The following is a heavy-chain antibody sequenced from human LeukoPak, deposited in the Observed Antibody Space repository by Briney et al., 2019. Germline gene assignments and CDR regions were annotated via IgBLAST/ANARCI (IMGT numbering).Heavy chain of an antibody. CDR2: IYPGDSDT. V-gene: IGHV5-51*01. Sequence: GESLKISCKGSGYSFASYWIGWVRQMPGKGLEWMGIIYPGDSDTRYSPSFQGQVTISADKSISTAYLQWSSLKASDTAMYYCARWPDYTIFGVVIHKAFDYWGQGTLVTVSS. CDR3: ARWPDYTIFGVVIHKAFDY. J-gene: IGHJ4*02. D-gene: IGHD3-3*01. CDR1: GYSFASYW.